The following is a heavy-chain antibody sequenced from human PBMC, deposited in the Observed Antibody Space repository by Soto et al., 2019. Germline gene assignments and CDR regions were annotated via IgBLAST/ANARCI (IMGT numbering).Heavy chain of an antibody. D-gene: IGHD6-19*01. CDR1: GFSLSTSGVG. J-gene: IGHJ1*01. CDR3: AQASEDLSVAGTVYFQH. Sequence: SGPTLVNPTQTLTLTCTFSGFSLSTSGVGVGWIRQPPGKALEWLALIYWDDDKRYSPSLKSRLTIPKDPSKNQVVLTMTNMDPVDTATYYCAQASEDLSVAGTVYFQHWGQGTLVTVSS. CDR2: IYWDDDK. V-gene: IGHV2-5*02.